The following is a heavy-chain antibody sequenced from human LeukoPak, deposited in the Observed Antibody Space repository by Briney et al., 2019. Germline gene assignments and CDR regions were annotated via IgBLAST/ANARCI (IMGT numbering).Heavy chain of an antibody. CDR2: ICSIVGTI. V-gene: IGHV3-48*03. J-gene: IGHJ4*02. CDR3: ARDLQISNRDCRGDCQADY. CDR1: GVTLRSYD. Sequence: VGTLRLSSAASGVTLRSYDMNSVCESPQKRRGSGSYICSIVGTIYYAHPLKGRSTIPKDNAINTLHLQMNSLRGEDTAVYYCARDLQISNRDCRGDCQADYWGLGNLVTVSS. D-gene: IGHD2-21*02.